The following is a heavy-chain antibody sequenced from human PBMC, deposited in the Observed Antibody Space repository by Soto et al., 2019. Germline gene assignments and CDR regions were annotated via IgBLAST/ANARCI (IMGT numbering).Heavy chain of an antibody. J-gene: IGHJ6*03. CDR1: GYTFTSYD. CDR3: AREGYCSGGSCYSKTYYYYYMDV. CDR2: MNPNSGNT. V-gene: IGHV1-8*01. Sequence: CASVKVSCKASGYTFTSYDINWVRQATGQGLEWMGWMNPNSGNTGYAQKFQGRVTMTRNTSISTAYMELSSLRSEDTAVYYCAREGYCSGGSCYSKTYYYYYMDVWGKGTTVTVSS. D-gene: IGHD2-15*01.